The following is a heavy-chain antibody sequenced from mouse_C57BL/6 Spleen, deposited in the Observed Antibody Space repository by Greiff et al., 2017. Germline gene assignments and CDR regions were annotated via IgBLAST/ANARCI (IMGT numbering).Heavy chain of an antibody. D-gene: IGHD1-1*01. CDR2: IDPETGGT. Sequence: QVHVKQSGAELVRPGASVTLSCKASGYTFTDYEMHWVKQTPVHGLEWIGAIDPETGGTAYNQKFKGKAILTADKSSSTAYMELRSLTSEDSAVYYCTRWTTDLFADWGQGTLVTVSA. CDR3: TRWTTDLFAD. V-gene: IGHV1-15*01. CDR1: GYTFTDYE. J-gene: IGHJ3*01.